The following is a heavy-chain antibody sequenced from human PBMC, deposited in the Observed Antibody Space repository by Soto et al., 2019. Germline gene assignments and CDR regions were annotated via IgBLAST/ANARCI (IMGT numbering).Heavy chain of an antibody. CDR3: APHVICSWRSSQNDAFPI. Sequence: EVQVLESGGGLVQPGGSLRLSCEGSGFTVSSHAMTWIRTALGKGTEWVSTITADDGTYYADTVKGRFAMSRDTSESKLYLQMNSLGPDDTAAYYCAPHVICSWRSSQNDAFPIRGQGTIVTVSS. D-gene: IGHD2-15*01. CDR1: GFTVSSHA. V-gene: IGHV3-23*01. J-gene: IGHJ3*02. CDR2: ITADDGT.